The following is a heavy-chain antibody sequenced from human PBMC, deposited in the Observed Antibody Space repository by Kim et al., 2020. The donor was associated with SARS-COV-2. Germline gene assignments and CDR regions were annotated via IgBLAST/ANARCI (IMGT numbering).Heavy chain of an antibody. CDR3: ARGGSVAGRPEFGY. CDR2: IYYSGST. D-gene: IGHD6-6*01. J-gene: IGHJ4*01. V-gene: IGHV4-31*03. CDR1: GGSIRSGGYY. Sequence: SETLSLTCSVSGGSIRSGGYYWSWIRQHPGKGLEWIGYIYYSGSTYYNPSLKSRLTISVDTSKNQFSLKLNSVTAADTAVYYCARGGSVAGRPEFGYWG.